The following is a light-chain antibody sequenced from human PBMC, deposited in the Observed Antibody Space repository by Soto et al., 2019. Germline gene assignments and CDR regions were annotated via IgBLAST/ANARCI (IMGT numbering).Light chain of an antibody. J-gene: IGKJ3*01. V-gene: IGKV3-11*01. CDR2: DAS. CDR1: QSVSSY. Sequence: EIVLTQSPATLSLSPGERATLSCRASQSVSSYLAWYQQKPGQAPRLLIYDASNRATGIPARFSGSGSGTDFTLTISSLEPEDFAVYYCQHRSNWPLFTFGPGTKVEFK. CDR3: QHRSNWPLFT.